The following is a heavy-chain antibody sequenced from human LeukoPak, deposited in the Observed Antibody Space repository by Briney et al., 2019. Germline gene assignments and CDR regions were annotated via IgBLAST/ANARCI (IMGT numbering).Heavy chain of an antibody. CDR2: INPSGGST. CDR3: ARVAQKGSIAVAGTFDY. D-gene: IGHD6-19*01. J-gene: IGHJ4*02. Sequence: ASVKVSCKASGYTFTSYYMHWVRQAPGQGLEWMGIINPSGGSTSYAQKFQGRVTMTRDTSTSTVYMELSSLRSEDTAVYYCARVAQKGSIAVAGTFDYWGQGTLVTVSS. CDR1: GYTFTSYY. V-gene: IGHV1-46*01.